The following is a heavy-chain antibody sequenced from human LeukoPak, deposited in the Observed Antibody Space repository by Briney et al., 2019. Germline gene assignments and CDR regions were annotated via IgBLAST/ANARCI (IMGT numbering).Heavy chain of an antibody. CDR1: GYTLTELS. V-gene: IGHV1-24*01. Sequence: ASVKVSCKVSGYTLTELSMHWVRQAPGKGLEWMGGFDPEDGETIYAQKFQGRVTMTEDTSTDTAYKELSSLRSEDTAVYYCATWVRFGELSSNYYYGMDVWGQGTTVTVSS. D-gene: IGHD3-10*01. J-gene: IGHJ6*02. CDR2: FDPEDGET. CDR3: ATWVRFGELSSNYYYGMDV.